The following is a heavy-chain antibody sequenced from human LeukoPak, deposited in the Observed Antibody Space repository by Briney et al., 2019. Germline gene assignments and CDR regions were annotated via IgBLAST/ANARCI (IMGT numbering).Heavy chain of an antibody. CDR2: IYYSGST. CDR3: ARVRMGIVGATPSPYFDY. D-gene: IGHD1-26*01. J-gene: IGHJ4*02. V-gene: IGHV4-39*07. Sequence: PSETLSLTCTVSGGSISSSSYYWGWIRQPPGKGLEWIGSIYYSGSTYYNPSLKSRVTISVDTSKNQFSLKLSSVTAADTAVYYCARVRMGIVGATPSPYFDYWGQGTLVTVSS. CDR1: GGSISSSSYY.